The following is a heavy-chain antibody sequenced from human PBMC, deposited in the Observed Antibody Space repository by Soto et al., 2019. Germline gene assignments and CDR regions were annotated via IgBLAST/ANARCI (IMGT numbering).Heavy chain of an antibody. V-gene: IGHV4-39*01. J-gene: IGHJ5*02. CDR1: GDSIISSNFY. D-gene: IGHD1-26*01. CDR3: ARRTQLVGAPFDP. CDR2: TYYIEST. Sequence: SETLSLPYTVSGDSIISSNFYWGWIRQPPGKGLEWIGNTYYIESTYYSPSLKSRVTISVDTSKNQFSLKLTSVTATDTAVYYCARRTQLVGAPFDPWGQGILVTVSS.